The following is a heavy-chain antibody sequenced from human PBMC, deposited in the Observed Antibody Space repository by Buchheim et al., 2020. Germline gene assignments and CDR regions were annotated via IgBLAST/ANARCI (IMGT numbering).Heavy chain of an antibody. CDR1: GFTFSSYA. J-gene: IGHJ6*02. V-gene: IGHV3-30*04. CDR2: ISYDGSNK. CDR3: ARDTSSSWYYYYYYYGMDV. D-gene: IGHD6-13*01. Sequence: QVQLVEPGGGVVQPGRSLRLSCAASGFTFSSYAMHWVRQAPGKGLEWVAVISYDGSNKYYADSVKGRFTISRDNSKNTLYLQMNSLRAEDTAVYYCARDTSSSWYYYYYYYGMDVWGQGTT.